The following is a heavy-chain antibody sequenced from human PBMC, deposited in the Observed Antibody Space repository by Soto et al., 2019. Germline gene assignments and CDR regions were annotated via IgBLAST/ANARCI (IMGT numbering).Heavy chain of an antibody. V-gene: IGHV3-30*18. J-gene: IGHJ5*02. CDR2: ISYDGSNK. CDR3: AKEGYNWNDGFDP. CDR1: GFTFSSYG. D-gene: IGHD1-1*01. Sequence: AGGSLRLSCAASGFTFSSYGMHWVRQAPGKGLEWVAVISYDGSNKYYADSVKGRFTISRDNSKNTLYLQMNSLRAEDTAVYYCAKEGYNWNDGFDPWGQGTLVTVSS.